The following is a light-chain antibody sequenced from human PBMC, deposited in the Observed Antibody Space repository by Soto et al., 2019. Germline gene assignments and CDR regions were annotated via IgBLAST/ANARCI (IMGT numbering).Light chain of an antibody. CDR2: AAS. CDR3: QQSYSTPLT. CDR1: QGISSY. J-gene: IGKJ1*01. V-gene: IGKV1-8*01. Sequence: FCASTDHKETITCRASQGISSYLALYQQKPGKAPKLLIYAASSLQSGVPSRFSGCGSGTDFTLTFSSLQPEPFATFYCQQSYSTPLTFGQGTKVDIK.